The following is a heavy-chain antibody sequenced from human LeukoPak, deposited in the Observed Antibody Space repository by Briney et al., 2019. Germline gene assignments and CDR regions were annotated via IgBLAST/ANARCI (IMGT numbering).Heavy chain of an antibody. V-gene: IGHV4-31*03. CDR3: ARAVDSGWYVFDY. D-gene: IGHD6-19*01. CDR1: GGSISRGAYY. J-gene: IGHJ4*02. Sequence: SETLSLTCTVSGGSISRGAYYWSWIRQHPGKGLEWIGYIHYSGSTYYNPSLKSRLIISVDTSKNQFSLNLTSVTAADTAVYYCARAVDSGWYVFDYWGQGTLVTVSS. CDR2: IHYSGST.